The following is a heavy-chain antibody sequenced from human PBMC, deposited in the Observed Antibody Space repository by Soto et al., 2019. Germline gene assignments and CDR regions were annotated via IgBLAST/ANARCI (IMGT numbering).Heavy chain of an antibody. V-gene: IGHV3-7*01. CDR2: IKPDESEK. J-gene: IGHJ5*02. CDR1: GFTFSDSW. Sequence: EVQLVESGGGLVQPGGSLRLSCTASGFTFSDSWMTWVRQAPGKGLEWVARIKPDESEKKYADSVKGRFSISRDNAKNSMYLQMDSLRGEDTVVYYCVRGGSKYASWGQGTLVTVSS. D-gene: IGHD4-4*01. CDR3: VRGGSKYAS.